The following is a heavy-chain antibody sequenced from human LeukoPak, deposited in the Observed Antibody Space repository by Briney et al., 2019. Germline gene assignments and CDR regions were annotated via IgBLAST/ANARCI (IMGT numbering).Heavy chain of an antibody. CDR1: GGSISSGGYS. Sequence: SETLSLTCAVSGGSISSGGYSWSWIRQPPGKGLEWIGYIYHSGSTYYNPSLKSRVTISVDRSKNQFSLKLSSVTAADTAVYYCARESVATPTYFDYWGQGTLVTVSP. D-gene: IGHD5-12*01. CDR2: IYHSGST. V-gene: IGHV4-30-2*01. J-gene: IGHJ4*02. CDR3: ARESVATPTYFDY.